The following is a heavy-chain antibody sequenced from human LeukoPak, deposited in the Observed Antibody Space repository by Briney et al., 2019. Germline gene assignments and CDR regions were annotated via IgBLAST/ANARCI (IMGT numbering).Heavy chain of an antibody. D-gene: IGHD3-16*01. Sequence: SETLSLTCSVSGDSISTSSYYWGWIRQPPGKGLEWIGTIYYSGCTYYNPSLKSRVTISVDTSKNQFSLKLSSVTAADTAVYYCARVAGGVDYWGQGTLVTVSS. J-gene: IGHJ4*02. CDR1: GDSISTSSYY. CDR2: IYYSGCT. CDR3: ARVAGGVDY. V-gene: IGHV4-39*07.